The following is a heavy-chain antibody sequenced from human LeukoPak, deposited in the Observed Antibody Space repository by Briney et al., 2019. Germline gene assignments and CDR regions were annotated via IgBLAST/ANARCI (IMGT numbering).Heavy chain of an antibody. Sequence: ASVKVSCKASGYTFTGYYIHWVRQAPGQGLEWMGRINPYSGGTNYAQKFQGRVTMTRDTSISTAYMELGRLRSDDTAVYYCARLAVAGRGSGRFDYWGQGTLVTVSS. D-gene: IGHD6-19*01. V-gene: IGHV1-2*06. CDR1: GYTFTGYY. CDR2: INPYSGGT. CDR3: ARLAVAGRGSGRFDY. J-gene: IGHJ4*02.